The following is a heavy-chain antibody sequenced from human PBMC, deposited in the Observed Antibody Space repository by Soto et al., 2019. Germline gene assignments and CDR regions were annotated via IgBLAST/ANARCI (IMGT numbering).Heavy chain of an antibody. CDR1: GFTFSSYG. V-gene: IGHV3-30*18. CDR3: AKNLLRIAETYYFDY. CDR2: ISYDGSNK. J-gene: IGHJ4*02. D-gene: IGHD6-13*01. Sequence: GGSLRLSCAASGFTFSSYGMHWVRQAPGKGLEWVAVISYDGSNKYYADSVKGRFTISRDNSKNTLYLQMNSLRAEDTAVYYCAKNLLRIAETYYFDYWGQGTLVTVSS.